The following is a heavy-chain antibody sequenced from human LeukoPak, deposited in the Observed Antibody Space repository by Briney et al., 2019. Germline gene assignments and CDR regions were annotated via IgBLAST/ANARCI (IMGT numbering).Heavy chain of an antibody. CDR1: GFTLSSYG. CDR2: ISYDGSNK. CDR3: AKNAVTTVYYYYGMDV. D-gene: IGHD4-17*01. V-gene: IGHV3-30*18. Sequence: GGSLRLSCAASGFTLSSYGMHWVRQAPGKGLEWVAVISYDGSNKYYADSVKGRFTISRDNSKNTLYLQMNSLRAEDTAVYYCAKNAVTTVYYYYGMDVWGQGTTVTVSS. J-gene: IGHJ6*02.